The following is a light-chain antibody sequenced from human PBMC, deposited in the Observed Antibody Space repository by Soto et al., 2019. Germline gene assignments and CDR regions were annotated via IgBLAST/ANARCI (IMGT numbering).Light chain of an antibody. Sequence: EILLTQSPGTLSLSPGERATISCRASQSVSSTYLAWYQQKPGQAPRLLIYSASSRTTGIPDRFSGSGSGTDFTLTISRLEAEDCAVYYCQQYGRSPPTFGQGTMV. CDR3: QQYGRSPPT. CDR1: QSVSSTY. V-gene: IGKV3-20*01. CDR2: SAS. J-gene: IGKJ1*01.